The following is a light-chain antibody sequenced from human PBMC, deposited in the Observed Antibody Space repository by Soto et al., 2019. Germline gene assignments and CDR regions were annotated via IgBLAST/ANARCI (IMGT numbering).Light chain of an antibody. CDR2: GNS. CDR3: SAWDDSLNGPWV. V-gene: IGLV1-40*01. CDR1: SSNIGAGYD. Sequence: QSVLTQPPSVSGAPGQRVTISCTGSSSNIGAGYDVHWYQQLPGTAPKLLIYGNSNRPSGVPDRFSGSRSGPSASLAISGLQSEDEAEYFCSAWDDSLNGPWVFGGGTKLTVL. J-gene: IGLJ3*02.